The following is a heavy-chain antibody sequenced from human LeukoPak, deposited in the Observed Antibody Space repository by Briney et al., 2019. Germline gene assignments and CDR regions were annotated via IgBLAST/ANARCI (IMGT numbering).Heavy chain of an antibody. CDR3: ARDPSQYYDSRGYRNFDS. J-gene: IGHJ4*02. D-gene: IGHD3-22*01. V-gene: IGHV3-33*08. CDR2: IWSHGSNT. Sequence: GRSLRLSCAASGFTFSSYGMHWVRQAPGKGLEWVALIWSHGSNTYYADSVKGRFTISRDDSRSTLYLQMESLRVEDTAFYYCARDPSQYYDSRGYRNFDSWGQGTLVTVSS. CDR1: GFTFSSYG.